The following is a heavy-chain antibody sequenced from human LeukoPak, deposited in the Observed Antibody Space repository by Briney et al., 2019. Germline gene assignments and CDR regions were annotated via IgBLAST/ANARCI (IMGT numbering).Heavy chain of an antibody. D-gene: IGHD4-11*01. CDR1: GFTFSSYS. J-gene: IGHJ6*03. Sequence: GGSLRLSCAASGFTFSSYSMNWVGQAPGKGLEWVSHIISSSSTIYYADSVKGRFTISRDNAKNSLYPQMNSLRAEDTAVYYCAREYYSIYVAIYYYYYYMDVWGKGTTVTVSS. CDR2: IISSSSTI. V-gene: IGHV3-48*04. CDR3: AREYYSIYVAIYYYYYYMDV.